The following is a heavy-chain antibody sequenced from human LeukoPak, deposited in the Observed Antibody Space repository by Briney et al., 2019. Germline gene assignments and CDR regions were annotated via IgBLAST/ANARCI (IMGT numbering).Heavy chain of an antibody. J-gene: IGHJ6*03. D-gene: IGHD1-26*01. Sequence: SETLSLTCAVYGGSFSGYYWSWIRQPPGKGLEWIGEINHSGSTNYNPSLKSRVTMSVDTSKNQFSLKLSSVTAADTAVYYCARDSGSYSYYYYYMDVWGKGTTVTVSS. CDR2: INHSGST. CDR1: GGSFSGYY. CDR3: ARDSGSYSYYYYYMDV. V-gene: IGHV4-34*01.